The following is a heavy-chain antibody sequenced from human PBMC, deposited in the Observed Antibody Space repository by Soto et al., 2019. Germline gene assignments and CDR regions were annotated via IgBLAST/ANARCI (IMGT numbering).Heavy chain of an antibody. CDR2: VKQDGSEK. Sequence: GGSLRLSCAASGFTFSSYGMHWVRQAPGKGLEWVANVKQDGSEKYYVDSVKGRFTISRDNAKNSLYLQMNSLRAEDTAVYYCAREEFLEGTKRKGYYYYYMAVWGKGTTVTSP. V-gene: IGHV3-7*01. D-gene: IGHD3-3*01. CDR3: AREEFLEGTKRKGYYYYYMAV. CDR1: GFTFSSYG. J-gene: IGHJ6*03.